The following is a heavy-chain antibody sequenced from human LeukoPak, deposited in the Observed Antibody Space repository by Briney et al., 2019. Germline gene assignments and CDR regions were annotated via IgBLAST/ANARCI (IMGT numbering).Heavy chain of an antibody. V-gene: IGHV1-3*01. Sequence: ASVKVSCKASGYTFTSYAMHWVRQAPGQRLEWMGWINAGNGNTKYSQKFQGRVTITRDTSASTAYMELSSLRSEDTAVYCCARGGAVAGTCYFDYWGQGTLVTVSS. CDR2: INAGNGNT. D-gene: IGHD6-19*01. CDR3: ARGGAVAGTCYFDY. J-gene: IGHJ4*02. CDR1: GYTFTSYA.